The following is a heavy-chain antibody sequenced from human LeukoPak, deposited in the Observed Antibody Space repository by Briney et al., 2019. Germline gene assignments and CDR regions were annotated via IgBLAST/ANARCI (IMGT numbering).Heavy chain of an antibody. Sequence: ASVKVSCKASGYTFAGYYIHWVRQAPGQGLEWMGWINPNTGGTNYALKFQDRVTMTSDTSISTAYMELSRLRSDDTAVYYCARDVYYTSGKYPPFFYFYYMDVWGKGTTVTISS. CDR3: ARDVYYTSGKYPPFFYFYYMDV. CDR1: GYTFAGYY. CDR2: INPNTGGT. J-gene: IGHJ6*03. V-gene: IGHV1-2*02. D-gene: IGHD3-10*01.